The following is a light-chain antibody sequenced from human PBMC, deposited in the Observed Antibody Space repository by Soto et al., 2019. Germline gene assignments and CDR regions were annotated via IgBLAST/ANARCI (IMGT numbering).Light chain of an antibody. Sequence: ESVLTQGRATLYLSPGEGASLSCRASQNISVYLSWYQQKPGKAPRVLIYDKSTRATGIPARFSGSGYGTEFTLTISSLQSDDFAVSYCQQYHKWHPITSGQGTRLEIK. J-gene: IGKJ5*01. CDR1: QNISVY. CDR3: QQYHKWHPIT. CDR2: DKS. V-gene: IGKV3-15*01.